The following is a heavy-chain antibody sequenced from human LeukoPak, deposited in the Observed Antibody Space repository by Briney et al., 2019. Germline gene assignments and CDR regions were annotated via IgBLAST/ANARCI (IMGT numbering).Heavy chain of an antibody. Sequence: GRSLRLSCAASGFTFSSYGMHWVRQAPGKGLEWVAVIWYDGSNKYYADSVKGRFIISRDNSKNTLYLQMNSLRAEDTAVYYCARGAGYDSYYFDYWGQGTLVTVSS. J-gene: IGHJ4*02. CDR1: GFTFSSYG. CDR3: ARGAGYDSYYFDY. CDR2: IWYDGSNK. V-gene: IGHV3-33*01. D-gene: IGHD5-12*01.